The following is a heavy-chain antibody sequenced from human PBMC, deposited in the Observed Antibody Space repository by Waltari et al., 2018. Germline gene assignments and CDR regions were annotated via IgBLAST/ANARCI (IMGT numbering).Heavy chain of an antibody. J-gene: IGHJ4*02. D-gene: IGHD3-22*01. CDR2: ISDSGVIT. Sequence: EEHLLESGGGLEQPGGSLRHSCAASGFTFIRYALSWGRQAPGKGLEWVSGISDSGVITKYADSVKGRFTVSRDNSKNTVFLHLNSLRAEDTAIYYCARHLYSIDYLELAKWGQGTLVTVSS. CDR1: GFTFIRYA. CDR3: ARHLYSIDYLELAK. V-gene: IGHV3-23*01.